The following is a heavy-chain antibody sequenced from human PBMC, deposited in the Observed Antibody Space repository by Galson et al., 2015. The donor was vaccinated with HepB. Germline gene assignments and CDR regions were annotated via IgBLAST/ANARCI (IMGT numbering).Heavy chain of an antibody. CDR3: AKDTGDYAYWYYGMDV. V-gene: IGHV3-23*01. CDR2: ISGSGGST. D-gene: IGHD4-17*01. Sequence: SLRLSCAASGFTFSSYAMSWVRQAPGKGLEWVSAISGSGGSTYYADSVKGRFTISRDNSKNTLYLQMNSLGAEDTAVYYCAKDTGDYAYWYYGMDVWGQGTTVTVSS. CDR1: GFTFSSYA. J-gene: IGHJ6*02.